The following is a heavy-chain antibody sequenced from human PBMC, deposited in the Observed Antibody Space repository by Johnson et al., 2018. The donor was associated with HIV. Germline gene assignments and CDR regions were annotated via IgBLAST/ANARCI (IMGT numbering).Heavy chain of an antibody. CDR2: ISWNSGSI. CDR3: AKDMGYGGNPGAFDI. Sequence: VQLVESGGGVVRPGGSLRVSCEASGFTFDDYAMHWVRQAPGKGLEWVSGISWNSGSIGYADSVKGRFTISRDNAKNSLYLQMNSLRAEDTALYYCAKDMGYGGNPGAFDIWGQGTMVTVSS. D-gene: IGHD4-23*01. J-gene: IGHJ3*02. V-gene: IGHV3-9*01. CDR1: GFTFDDYA.